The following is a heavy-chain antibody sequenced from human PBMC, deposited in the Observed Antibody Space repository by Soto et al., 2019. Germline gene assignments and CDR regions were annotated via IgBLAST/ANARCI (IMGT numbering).Heavy chain of an antibody. Sequence: XTLSLPCTVTGXSLSSRSYYWGWIRQPPGKGLEWIGSIYYSGSTYNNPSLRSRFSMSIDTSKDQFSLKLKSLTAADTSLYFCARQRTSVVTQAYFDVWGPGSLVTVS. CDR2: IYYSGST. CDR3: ARQRTSVVTQAYFDV. J-gene: IGHJ4*02. D-gene: IGHD2-21*02. V-gene: IGHV4-39*01. CDR1: GXSLSSRSYY.